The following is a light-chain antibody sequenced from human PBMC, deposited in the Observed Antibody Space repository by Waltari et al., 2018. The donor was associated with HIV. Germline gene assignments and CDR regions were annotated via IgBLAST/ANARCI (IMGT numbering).Light chain of an antibody. J-gene: IGLJ2*01. CDR2: EST. CDR3: QSFDSVVTSSV. Sequence: QSMLTQPPSVSGAPGQRVTISCSGSSSNIGARYAVHWYQHIPGTAPKPLIYESTNRPSGVPDRFAASTSGTSASLAITGLQAEDEADYYCQSFDSVVTSSVFGGGTKLTVL. CDR1: SSNIGARYA. V-gene: IGLV1-40*01.